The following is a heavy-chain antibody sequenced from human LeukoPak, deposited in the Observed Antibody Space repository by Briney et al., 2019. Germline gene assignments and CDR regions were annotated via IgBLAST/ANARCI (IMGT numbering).Heavy chain of an antibody. Sequence: GGSLRLSCAASGFTFSRFTMNWVRQAPGKGLEWVSAISSNSAYIYYEESMEGRFTISRDNSKNTLYLQMNSLRAEDTAVYYCARAAQILLWFGELSPREDYFDYWGQGTLVTVSS. CDR2: ISSNSAYI. J-gene: IGHJ4*02. V-gene: IGHV3-21*01. CDR3: ARAAQILLWFGELSPREDYFDY. D-gene: IGHD3-10*01. CDR1: GFTFSRFT.